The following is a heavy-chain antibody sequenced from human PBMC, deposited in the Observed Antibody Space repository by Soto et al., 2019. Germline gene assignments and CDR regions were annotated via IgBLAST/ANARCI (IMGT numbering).Heavy chain of an antibody. CDR1: GFTFSTYG. V-gene: IGHV3-33*01. J-gene: IGHJ4*02. D-gene: IGHD2-8*01. CDR2: VRNDGRAE. CDR3: VRGFFAAVYAAHLDY. Sequence: QVHLVESGGGVVQPGTSLRLSCAASGFTFSTYGMHWVRQAPGKGLEYVAGVRNDGRAEYYVDSVRGRFTISRDNYKNMLSLQMSSMRAAETAVYYCVRGFFAAVYAAHLDYWGQGTPVTVSS.